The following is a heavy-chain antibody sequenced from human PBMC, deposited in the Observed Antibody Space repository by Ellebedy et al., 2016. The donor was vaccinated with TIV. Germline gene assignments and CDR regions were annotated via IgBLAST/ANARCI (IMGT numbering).Heavy chain of an antibody. J-gene: IGHJ3*02. D-gene: IGHD1-26*01. CDR1: GLTFSNNA. Sequence: GESLKISCAASGLTFSNNAMSWVRQAPGKGLEWVSAISDSGSTTYYADSVKGRFTISRDNYKNTLYLRMDSLRVEDTAIYNCAGDPWGVGPAFDIWGQGTMVTVSS. V-gene: IGHV3-23*01. CDR2: ISDSGSTT. CDR3: AGDPWGVGPAFDI.